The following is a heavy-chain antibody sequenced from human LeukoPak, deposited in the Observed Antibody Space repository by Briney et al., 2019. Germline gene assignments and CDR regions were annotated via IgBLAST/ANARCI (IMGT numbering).Heavy chain of an antibody. J-gene: IGHJ6*02. CDR3: ARRKQLESAYYYYGMDV. V-gene: IGHV3-74*01. CDR2: INSDGSST. CDR1: GFTFSSYW. Sequence: PGGSLRLSCAASGFTFSSYWMHWVRHAPGKGLVWVSRINSDGSSTSYADSVKGRFPIHRHNAKNTLYLQMNSLRAEDTAVYYCARRKQLESAYYYYGMDVWGQGTTVTVSS. D-gene: IGHD6-6*01.